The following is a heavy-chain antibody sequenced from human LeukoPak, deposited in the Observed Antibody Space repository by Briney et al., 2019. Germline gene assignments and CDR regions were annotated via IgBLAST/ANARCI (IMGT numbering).Heavy chain of an antibody. J-gene: IGHJ6*03. V-gene: IGHV3-21*01. CDR1: GFTFNTYA. CDR3: TRARVVTVPGTADYYFYMDV. D-gene: IGHD6-19*01. Sequence: PGGSLRLSCAASGFTFNTYAMNWVRQAPGKGLEWVSSMTTISTLMYYAASAKGRFTVSRDNAKNSLYLQMNSLRAEDTAVYYCTRARVVTVPGTADYYFYMDVWGRGTTVTVSS. CDR2: MTTISTLM.